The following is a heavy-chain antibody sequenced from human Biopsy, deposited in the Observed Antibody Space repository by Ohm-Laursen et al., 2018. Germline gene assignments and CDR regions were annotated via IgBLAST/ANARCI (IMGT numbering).Heavy chain of an antibody. CDR2: IYYSVMT. V-gene: IGHV4-59*02. CDR3: ARDSGTLNYGNFKYYHYYGMDV. D-gene: IGHD4-11*01. Sequence: TLSLTWSVSGDSVTKYYWSWIRQPPGKGLEWIGHIYYSVMTNYNPSLQSRVSISVDTSRNQVSLTLRSVTAADTAVYYCARDSGTLNYGNFKYYHYYGMDVWGQGTKVTVSS. CDR1: GDSVTKYY. J-gene: IGHJ6*02.